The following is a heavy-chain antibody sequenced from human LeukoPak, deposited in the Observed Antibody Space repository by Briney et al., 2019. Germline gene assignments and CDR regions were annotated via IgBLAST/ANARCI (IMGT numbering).Heavy chain of an antibody. J-gene: IGHJ6*03. D-gene: IGHD3-10*01. CDR1: GFTFSNYN. CDR3: ARSELGYNYHYMDV. Sequence: GGSLRLSCAASGFTFSNYNMNWVRQAPGRGLEWVSSISSSSSYIYYADSVKGRFTISRDNAKNSLYLQMNSLRAEDTAVYYCARSELGYNYHYMDVWGKGTTVTISS. CDR2: ISSSSSYI. V-gene: IGHV3-21*01.